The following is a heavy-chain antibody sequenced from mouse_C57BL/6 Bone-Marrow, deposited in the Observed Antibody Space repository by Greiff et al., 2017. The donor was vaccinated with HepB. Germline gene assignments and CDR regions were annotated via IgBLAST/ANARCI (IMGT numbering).Heavy chain of an antibody. CDR2: ISDGGSYT. CDR3: ARDGEDWYFDV. V-gene: IGHV5-4*01. CDR1: GFTFSSYA. J-gene: IGHJ1*03. Sequence: EVQGVESGGGLVKPGGSLKLSCAASGFTFSSYAMSWVRQTPEKRLEWVATISDGGSYTYYPDNVKGRFTISRDNAKNNLYLQMSHLKSEDTAMYYCARDGEDWYFDVWGTGTTVTVSS.